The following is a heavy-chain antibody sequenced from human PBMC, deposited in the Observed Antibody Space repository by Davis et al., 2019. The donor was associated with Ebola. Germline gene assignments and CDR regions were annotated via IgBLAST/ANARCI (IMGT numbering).Heavy chain of an antibody. J-gene: IGHJ3*02. Sequence: SETLSLTCAVSGGFVSSGGYSWNWIRQPPGKGLEWIGYYYYTGNTNYNPSLKSRVTISVDTSKNQFSLKLSSVTAADTAVYYCARHGGRGDYFVDIWGQGTMVTVSS. CDR3: ARHGGRGDYFVDI. V-gene: IGHV4-61*08. CDR1: GGFVSSGGYS. CDR2: YYYTGNT. D-gene: IGHD4-17*01.